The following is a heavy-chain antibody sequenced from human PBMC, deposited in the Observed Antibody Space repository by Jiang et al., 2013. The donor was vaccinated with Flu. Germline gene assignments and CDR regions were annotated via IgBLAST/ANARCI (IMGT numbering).Heavy chain of an antibody. CDR1: GGSISSYY. V-gene: IGHV4-59*08. J-gene: IGHJ4*02. Sequence: PGLVKPSETLSLTCTVPGGSISSYYWSWIRQPPGKGLEWIGYIYYSGSTNYNPSLKSRVTISVDTSKNQFSLKLSSVTAADTAVYYCARLNYGILTGYYHFDYWGQGTLVTVSS. CDR2: IYYSGST. D-gene: IGHD3-9*01. CDR3: ARLNYGILTGYYHFDY.